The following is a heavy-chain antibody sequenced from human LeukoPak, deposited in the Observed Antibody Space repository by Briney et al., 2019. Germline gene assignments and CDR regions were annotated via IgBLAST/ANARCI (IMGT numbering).Heavy chain of an antibody. Sequence: SETLSLTCTVSGGSISSYYWSWIRQPPGKGLEWIGYIYYSGSTNYNPSLKSRVTISVDTSKNQFSLKLSSVTAADTAVYYCASLNAAYFDYWGQGTLVTVSS. J-gene: IGHJ4*02. D-gene: IGHD6-25*01. V-gene: IGHV4-59*08. CDR3: ASLNAAYFDY. CDR2: IYYSGST. CDR1: GGSISSYY.